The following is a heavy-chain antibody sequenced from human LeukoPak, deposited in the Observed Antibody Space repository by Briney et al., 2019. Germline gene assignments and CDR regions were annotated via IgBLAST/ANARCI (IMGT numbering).Heavy chain of an antibody. CDR2: IYYSGTT. Sequence: SETLSLTCTVSGGSISNYYWSWIRQPPGKGLEWIGYIYYSGTTNYNPSLKSRVTISVDTSKNQFSLKLNSVTAADTAVYYCARGGDDSSGYYVMRWGQGTLVTVSS. CDR3: ARGGDDSSGYYVMR. J-gene: IGHJ4*02. CDR1: GGSISNYY. V-gene: IGHV4-59*01. D-gene: IGHD3-22*01.